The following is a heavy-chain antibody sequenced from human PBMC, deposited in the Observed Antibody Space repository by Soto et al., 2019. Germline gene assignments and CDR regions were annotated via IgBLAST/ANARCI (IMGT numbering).Heavy chain of an antibody. D-gene: IGHD1-7*01. CDR2: SSATGSGR. CDR1: GFTFSSYG. V-gene: IGHV3-23*01. J-gene: IGHJ4*02. CDR3: AKDRRAGGNYGFYSDF. Sequence: PGGSLRLSCAASGFTFSSYGMTWVRQAPGKGLEWVSFSSATGSGRYYADSVKGRFTISRDNSKNTLYLQMSSLRADDTAVYYCAKDRRAGGNYGFYSDFWGQGALVTVPS.